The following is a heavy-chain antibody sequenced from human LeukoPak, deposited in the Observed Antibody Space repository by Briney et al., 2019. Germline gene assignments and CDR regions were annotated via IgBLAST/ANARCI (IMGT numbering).Heavy chain of an antibody. J-gene: IGHJ4*02. CDR1: GVSISSYY. CDR3: ARDKVESGWYVVDY. Sequence: SETLSLTCTGSGVSISSYYWGWMPQPPGKGLEWIGRIYNGGSTNYNTSLKSRSTMSVDTSKSQFSLKLSSVTAADTAVYYCARDKVESGWYVVDYWGQGTLVTVSS. D-gene: IGHD6-19*01. CDR2: IYNGGST. V-gene: IGHV4-4*07.